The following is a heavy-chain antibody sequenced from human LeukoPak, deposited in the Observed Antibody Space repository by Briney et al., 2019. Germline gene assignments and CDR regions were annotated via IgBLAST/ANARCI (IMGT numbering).Heavy chain of an antibody. D-gene: IGHD2-21*02. J-gene: IGHJ4*02. CDR2: IRSKAYGGTT. CDR3: TRGIAYCGGDCFYYFDY. CDR1: GFTFGDHA. V-gene: IGHV3-49*04. Sequence: PGGSLRLSCTGSGFTFGDHAMSWVRQAPGKGLEWVGFIRSKAYGGTTEYAASVKGRFTISRDDSKSIAYLQMNSLKTEDTAVYYCTRGIAYCGGDCFYYFDYWGQGTLVTVSS.